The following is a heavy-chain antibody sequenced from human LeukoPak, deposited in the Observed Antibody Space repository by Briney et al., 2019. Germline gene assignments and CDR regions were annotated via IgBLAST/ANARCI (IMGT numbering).Heavy chain of an antibody. J-gene: IGHJ3*02. CDR1: GYTFTGYY. D-gene: IGHD4-17*01. CDR2: INPNSGGT. CDR3: ARVGMTTVPYDASDI. V-gene: IGHV1-2*02. Sequence: ASVKVSCKASGYTFTGYYMHWVRQAPGQGLEWMGWINPNSGGTNYAQKFQGRVTMTRDTSISTAYMELSRLRSDDTAVYYCARVGMTTVPYDASDIWGQGTMVTVSS.